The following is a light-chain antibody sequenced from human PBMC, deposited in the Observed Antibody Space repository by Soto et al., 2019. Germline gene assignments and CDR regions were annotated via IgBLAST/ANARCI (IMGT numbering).Light chain of an antibody. CDR3: CSYAGSYTYV. CDR2: DVS. CDR1: SSDVGGYNY. Sequence: HSVLTQPRSVSGSPGQSVTISCTGTSSDVGGYNYVSWYQQHPGKAPKLMIYDVSKRPSGVPDRFSGSKSGNTASLTISGLQAEDEADYYCCSYAGSYTYVFGTGTKVTV. J-gene: IGLJ1*01. V-gene: IGLV2-11*01.